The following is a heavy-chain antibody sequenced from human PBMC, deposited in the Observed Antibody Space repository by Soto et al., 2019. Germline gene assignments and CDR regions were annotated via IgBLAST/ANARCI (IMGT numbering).Heavy chain of an antibody. J-gene: IGHJ4*02. CDR1: GYSFTSYW. CDR3: ASPPLYYDILTGSPGWYYFDY. Sequence: RGESLKISCKGSGYSFTSYWISWVRQMPGKGLEWMGRIDPSDSYTNYSPSFQGHVTISADKSISTAYLQWSSLKASDTAMYYCASPPLYYDILTGSPGWYYFDYWGQGTLVTVSS. D-gene: IGHD3-9*01. CDR2: IDPSDSYT. V-gene: IGHV5-10-1*01.